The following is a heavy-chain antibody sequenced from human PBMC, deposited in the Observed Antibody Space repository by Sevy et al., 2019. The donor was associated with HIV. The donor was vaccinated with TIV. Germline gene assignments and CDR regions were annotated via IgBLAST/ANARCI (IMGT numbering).Heavy chain of an antibody. Sequence: GGSLRLSCAASGFTFSNAWMSWVRQAPGKGLEWVGRIKSKTDGGTTDYAAPVKGRFTISRDDSKNTLYLQMNSLKTEDTAIYYCATDSMERGLSALLDYWGQGTLVTVSA. J-gene: IGHJ4*02. CDR3: ATDSMERGLSALLDY. D-gene: IGHD1-1*01. CDR1: GFTFSNAW. CDR2: IKSKTDGGTT. V-gene: IGHV3-15*01.